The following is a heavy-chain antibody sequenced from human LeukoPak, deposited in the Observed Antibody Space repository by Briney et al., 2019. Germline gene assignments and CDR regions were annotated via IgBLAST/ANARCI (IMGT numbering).Heavy chain of an antibody. J-gene: IGHJ5*02. CDR3: ARDLTGDQFFDP. V-gene: IGHV4-31*03. Sequence: PSETPSLTCNVSGGSISNDGYYWSWIRQHPGKGLEWLGYIYYSGSTYYNPSLKSRVTLSVDTSKSQFSLGLSSVTAADTAVYYCARDLTGDQFFDPWGQGTLVTVSS. D-gene: IGHD7-27*01. CDR2: IYYSGST. CDR1: GGSISNDGYY.